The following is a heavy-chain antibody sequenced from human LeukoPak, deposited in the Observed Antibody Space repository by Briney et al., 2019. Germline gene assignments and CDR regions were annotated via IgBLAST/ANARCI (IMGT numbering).Heavy chain of an antibody. D-gene: IGHD5-24*01. CDR3: ARGRNGFFDY. J-gene: IGHJ4*01. CDR1: GFTFSSYG. V-gene: IGHV3-33*01. CDR2: IWYDGSNK. Sequence: GGSLRLSCAASGFTFSSYGMHWVRQAPGKGLEWVAVIWYDGSNKYYADSVKGRLTISRDNAKNTVYLQMNSLRTDDTAMYYCARGRNGFFDYWGHGTLVTVSS.